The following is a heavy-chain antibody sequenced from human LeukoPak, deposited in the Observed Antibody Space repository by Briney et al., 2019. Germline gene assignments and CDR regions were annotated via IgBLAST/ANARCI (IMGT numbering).Heavy chain of an antibody. Sequence: PSETLSLTCTVSGGSISSSSYYWGWIRQPPGKGLEWIGSIYYSGSTYYNPSPKSRVTISVDTSKNQFSLKLSSVTAADTAVYYCARHRRDGYNYGTLFDYWGQGTLVTVSS. D-gene: IGHD5-24*01. J-gene: IGHJ4*02. CDR1: GGSISSSSYY. CDR2: IYYSGST. CDR3: ARHRRDGYNYGTLFDY. V-gene: IGHV4-39*01.